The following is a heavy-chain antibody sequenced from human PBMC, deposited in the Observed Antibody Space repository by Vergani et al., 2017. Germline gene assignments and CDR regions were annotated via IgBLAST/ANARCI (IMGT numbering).Heavy chain of an antibody. Sequence: QVQLQESGPGLVKPSQTLSLTCTVSGGSISSGDYYWSWIRQPPGKGLEWIGYIYYSGSTYYNPSLKSRFTISGDTSKNQFSLQLSSVTAADTAVYYCARDPRYSPTGPFLLLEMDVWGQGTTVTVSS. CDR1: GGSISSGDYY. CDR2: IYYSGST. J-gene: IGHJ6*02. D-gene: IGHD3-16*02. V-gene: IGHV4-30-4*08. CDR3: ARDPRYSPTGPFLLLEMDV.